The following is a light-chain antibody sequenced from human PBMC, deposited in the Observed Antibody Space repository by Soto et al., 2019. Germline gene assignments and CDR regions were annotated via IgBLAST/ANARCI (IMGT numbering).Light chain of an antibody. CDR2: AAS. J-gene: IGKJ3*01. V-gene: IGKV1-8*01. CDR1: QGISSY. CDR3: QQYNSYSST. Sequence: AIRMTQSPSSFSASTGDRVTITCRASQGISSYLAWYQQKPGKAPKLLIYAASTLQSGVPSRFSGSGSGTDFTLTISCLQSEDFATYYCQQYNSYSSTFGPGTKVDIK.